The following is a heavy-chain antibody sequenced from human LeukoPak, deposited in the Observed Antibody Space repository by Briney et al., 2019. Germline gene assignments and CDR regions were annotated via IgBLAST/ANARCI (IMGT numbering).Heavy chain of an antibody. CDR2: INPNSGGT. CDR1: GYTFTGYY. D-gene: IGHD3-3*02. CDR3: ARVLETAYHCYGMDV. V-gene: IGHV1-2*02. J-gene: IGHJ6*02. Sequence: ASVKVSCKASGYTFTGYYMHWVRQAPGQGLEWMGWINPNSGGTNYAQKFQGRVTMTRDTSISTAYMELSRLRSDDTAVYYCARVLETAYHCYGMDVWGQGTTVTVSS.